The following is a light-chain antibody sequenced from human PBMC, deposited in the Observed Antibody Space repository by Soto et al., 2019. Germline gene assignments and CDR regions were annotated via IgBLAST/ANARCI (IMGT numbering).Light chain of an antibody. V-gene: IGKV2-28*01. J-gene: IGKJ4*01. CDR3: MQALHTPLT. CDR1: QSLLHSNGDNY. Sequence: DFVLRQSPLLLTVTPGEPASISCRSSQSLLHSNGDNYVDWYLQRPGQSRQLLIFLASSRASGVPEKFSGSGSGTDFTLRISRVEADDGGVYYCMQALHTPLTFGGGTKVEIK. CDR2: LAS.